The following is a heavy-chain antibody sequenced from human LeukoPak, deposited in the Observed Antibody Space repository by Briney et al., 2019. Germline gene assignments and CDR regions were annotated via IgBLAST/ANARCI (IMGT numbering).Heavy chain of an antibody. CDR2: ISYDGSNK. CDR3: AREKFDS. J-gene: IGHJ5*01. Sequence: GGSLRLSCAASGFTFSSYGMHWVRQAPGKGLEWVAVISYDGSNKYYADSAKGRFTISRDNSGNIISLQMNNLTTDDTATYYCAREKFDSWGQGALVTVSP. V-gene: IGHV3-30*03. CDR1: GFTFSSYG.